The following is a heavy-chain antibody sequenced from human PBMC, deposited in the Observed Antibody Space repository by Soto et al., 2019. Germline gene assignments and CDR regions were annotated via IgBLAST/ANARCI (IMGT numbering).Heavy chain of an antibody. CDR1: GYRFVSYG. J-gene: IGHJ4*02. V-gene: IGHV1-18*01. Sequence: QVQLVQSGAEVKKPGASVKVSCQACGYRFVSYGISWVRQAPGQGLEWMGWISGYNEITKYAEKFQDRVTMTTDTSTNTAYMELRSLRSDDTAVYYCGRYGVVGALDYWGQGTLVTVSS. CDR3: GRYGVVGALDY. D-gene: IGHD2-15*01. CDR2: ISGYNEIT.